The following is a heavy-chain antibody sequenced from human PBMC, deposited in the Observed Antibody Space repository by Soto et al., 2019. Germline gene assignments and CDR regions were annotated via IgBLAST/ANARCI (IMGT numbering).Heavy chain of an antibody. J-gene: IGHJ4*02. CDR3: AREDKDYYGSGSYYKPFDY. CDR2: IIPILGIA. Sequence: SVKVSCKASGGTFSSYTMSWVRQAPGQGLEWMGRIIPILGIANYAQKFQGRVTITADKSTSTAYMELSSLRSEDTAVYYCAREDKDYYGSGSYYKPFDYWGQGTLVTVS. D-gene: IGHD3-10*01. CDR1: GGTFSSYT. V-gene: IGHV1-69*04.